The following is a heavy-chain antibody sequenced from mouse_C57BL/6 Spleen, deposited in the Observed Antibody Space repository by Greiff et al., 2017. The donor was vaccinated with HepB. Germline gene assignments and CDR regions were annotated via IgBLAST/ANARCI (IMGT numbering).Heavy chain of an antibody. D-gene: IGHD1-1*01. V-gene: IGHV1-80*01. Sequence: VQLQQSGAELVKPGASVKISCKASGYAFSSYWMNWVKQRPGKGLEWIGQIYPGDGDTNYNGKFKGKATLTADKSSSPAYMQLSSLTSEESAVYFCAREDGSSSHYYAMDYWGQGTSVTVSS. CDR2: IYPGDGDT. J-gene: IGHJ4*01. CDR1: GYAFSSYW. CDR3: AREDGSSSHYYAMDY.